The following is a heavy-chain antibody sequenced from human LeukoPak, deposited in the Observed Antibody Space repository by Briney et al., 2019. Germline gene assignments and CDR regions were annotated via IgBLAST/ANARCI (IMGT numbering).Heavy chain of an antibody. CDR3: ARDQSYNWNYHY. CDR1: GYTFTGYY. V-gene: IGHV1-2*02. J-gene: IGHJ4*02. CDR2: INPNSGGT. D-gene: IGHD1-7*01. Sequence: GASVKVSCKASGYTFTGYYMHWLRQAPGQGLEWMGWINPNSGGTNYAQKFQGRVTMTRDTSISTAYMELSRLRSDDTAVYYCARDQSYNWNYHYWGQGTLVTVSS.